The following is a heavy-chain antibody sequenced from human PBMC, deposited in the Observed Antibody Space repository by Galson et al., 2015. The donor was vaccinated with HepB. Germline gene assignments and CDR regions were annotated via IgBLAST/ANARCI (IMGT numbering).Heavy chain of an antibody. CDR3: ARERIAAAGTFDY. V-gene: IGHV3-74*01. Sequence: SLRLSCAASGFSFSNYRMHWVRQAPGKGLVWVSRINNDGGSTSYADSVRGRFTISRDNAKNTLYLQMNSLRAEDTGVFYCARERIAAAGTFDYWGQGTLVTVSS. CDR1: GFSFSNYR. D-gene: IGHD6-13*01. J-gene: IGHJ4*02. CDR2: INNDGGST.